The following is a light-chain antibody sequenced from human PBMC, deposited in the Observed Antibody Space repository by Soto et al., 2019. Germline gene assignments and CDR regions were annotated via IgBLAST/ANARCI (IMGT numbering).Light chain of an antibody. Sequence: DIQMTQSPSSLSASVGGRITISCRASQGISNLLAWYQQKPGEAPKLLIYGASTLQSGVPSRISGSGSGTDFTLTISSLQPEDVATYYCQKYSSDPFALGPGTKVDIK. V-gene: IGKV1-27*01. CDR2: GAS. CDR3: QKYSSDPFA. CDR1: QGISNL. J-gene: IGKJ3*01.